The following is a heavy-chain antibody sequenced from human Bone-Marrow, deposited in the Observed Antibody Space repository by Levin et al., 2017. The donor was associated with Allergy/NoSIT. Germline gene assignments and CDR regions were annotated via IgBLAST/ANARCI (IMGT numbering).Heavy chain of an antibody. V-gene: IGHV1-69*04. CDR2: IITGHDIA. CDR3: AREIHFGSGTFFARNRGYYFDH. D-gene: IGHD3-10*01. J-gene: IGHJ4*02. CDR1: GVTFSSYP. Sequence: AASVKVSCKASGVTFSSYPISWVRQAPGQGLEWMGRIITGHDIANYAPKFQDKVTITADKSTSTAFMELSSLRSEDTAVYYCAREIHFGSGTFFARNRGYYFDHWGQGTLVTVSA.